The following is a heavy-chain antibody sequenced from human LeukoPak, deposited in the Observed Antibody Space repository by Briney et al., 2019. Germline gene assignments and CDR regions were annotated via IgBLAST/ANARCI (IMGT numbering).Heavy chain of an antibody. CDR3: TRGSLSGSSRDY. J-gene: IGHJ4*02. D-gene: IGHD1-26*01. V-gene: IGHV1-8*02. Sequence: ASVRVSCKASGYTFTGYDINWVRQATGQGLEWMGWMNPDTGDTGYAQNFQGRVSMTRDTSIGTAYMELSGLTSEDTAVYFCTRGSLSGSSRDYWGQGTLVTVSS. CDR1: GYTFTGYD. CDR2: MNPDTGDT.